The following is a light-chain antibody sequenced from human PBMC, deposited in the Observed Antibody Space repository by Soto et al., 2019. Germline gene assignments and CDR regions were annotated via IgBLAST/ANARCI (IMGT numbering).Light chain of an antibody. CDR1: AGAVTSAYY. J-gene: IGLJ2*01. Sequence: QAVATQEPSLTVSPGVTVTLACASSAGAVTSAYYTNGLQQKRGQAPRALIYSTSETHSWSPARFSGALLGGKAALTLSAAQREDEAEYYCLLYYGGAQVLFREGTKLTVL. CDR2: STS. V-gene: IGLV7-43*01. CDR3: LLYYGGAQVL.